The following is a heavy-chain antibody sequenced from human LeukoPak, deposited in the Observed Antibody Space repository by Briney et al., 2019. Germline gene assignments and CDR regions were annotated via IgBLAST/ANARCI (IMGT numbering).Heavy chain of an antibody. CDR1: GFTVSSNY. CDR2: IYSGGST. CDR3: ARILCSYGYHD. Sequence: GGSLRLSCAASGFTVSSNYMSWFRQALGKGLEWVSVIYSGGSTYYADSVTGRFTISRHNSKTTLYLQMNSLRAEDTAVYYGARILCSYGYHDWGQGTLVTVSS. V-gene: IGHV3-53*04. J-gene: IGHJ4*02. D-gene: IGHD5-18*01.